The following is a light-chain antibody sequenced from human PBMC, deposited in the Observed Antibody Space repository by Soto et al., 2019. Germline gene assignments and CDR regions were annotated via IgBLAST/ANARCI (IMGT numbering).Light chain of an antibody. Sequence: AIQLTQSPSSLSASVGERVTITCRASQGISSALAWYQQKPGKAPKLLIYDASSLESGVPSRFSGSGSGTDFTLTISSLQPEDFATYYCQQFNSYSRFTFGPGTKVDIK. J-gene: IGKJ3*01. V-gene: IGKV1-13*02. CDR3: QQFNSYSRFT. CDR1: QGISSA. CDR2: DAS.